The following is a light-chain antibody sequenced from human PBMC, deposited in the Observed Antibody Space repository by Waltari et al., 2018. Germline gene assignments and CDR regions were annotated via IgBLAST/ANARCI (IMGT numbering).Light chain of an antibody. CDR3: QKYVNLPAT. Sequence: EIVLTQSPGTLSLSPGERATLTCRASQSVGTYLARYQQKPGQAPRLLIYGASNRATGIPERFSGSGSGTDFSLTISRLEPEDFAVYYCQKYVNLPATFVQGTKVEIK. V-gene: IGKV3-20*01. CDR1: QSVGTY. CDR2: GAS. J-gene: IGKJ1*01.